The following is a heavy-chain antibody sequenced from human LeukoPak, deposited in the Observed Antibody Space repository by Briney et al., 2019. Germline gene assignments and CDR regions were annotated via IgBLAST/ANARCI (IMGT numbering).Heavy chain of an antibody. CDR3: ARVRGSIVATIYYGMDV. J-gene: IGHJ6*02. V-gene: IGHV1-18*01. D-gene: IGHD5-12*01. CDR2: ISAYNGNT. CDR1: GYTFTSYG. Sequence: GASVKVSCKASGYTFTSYGISWVRQAPGPGLEWMGWISAYNGNTNYAQKLQGRVTMTTDTSTSTAYMELRSLRSDDTAVYYCARVRGSIVATIYYGMDVWGQGTTVTVSS.